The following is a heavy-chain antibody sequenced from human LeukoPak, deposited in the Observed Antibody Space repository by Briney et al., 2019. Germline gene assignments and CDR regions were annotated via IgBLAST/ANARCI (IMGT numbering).Heavy chain of an antibody. Sequence: PGGSLRLSCAASGFTFSSYAMSWVRQAPGKGLEWVSAISGSGGSTYYADSVKGRFTISRDNSKNTLYLQMNSLRAEDTAVYYCVKPQVLWFGESSNWFDPWGQGTLVTVSS. CDR2: ISGSGGST. V-gene: IGHV3-23*01. CDR1: GFTFSSYA. J-gene: IGHJ5*02. CDR3: VKPQVLWFGESSNWFDP. D-gene: IGHD3-10*01.